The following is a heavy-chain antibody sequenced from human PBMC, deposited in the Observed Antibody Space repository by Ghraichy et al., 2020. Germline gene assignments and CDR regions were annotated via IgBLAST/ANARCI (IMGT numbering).Heavy chain of an antibody. CDR1: GGSISSYY. Sequence: SETLSLTCTVSGGSISSYYWSWIRQPPGKGLEWIGYIYYSGSTNYNPSLKSRVTISVDTSKNQFSLKLSSVTAADTAVYYCARVALGSYGYVDYFDYWGQGTLVTVSS. CDR3: ARVALGSYGYVDYFDY. D-gene: IGHD5-18*01. J-gene: IGHJ4*02. CDR2: IYYSGST. V-gene: IGHV4-59*01.